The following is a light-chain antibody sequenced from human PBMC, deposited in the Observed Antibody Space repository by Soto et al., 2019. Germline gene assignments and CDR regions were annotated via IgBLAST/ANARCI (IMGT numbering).Light chain of an antibody. CDR1: SSDIGNNH. CDR3: SSYTSSSTPLYV. CDR2: EVS. Sequence: QSVLTQPPSVSAAPGQKVTIACSGSSSDIGNNHVSWYQQLPGTAPKLMIYEVSNRPSGVSNRFSGSKSGNTASLTISGLQAEDEADYYCSSYTSSSTPLYVFGTGTKVTVL. J-gene: IGLJ1*01. V-gene: IGLV2-14*01.